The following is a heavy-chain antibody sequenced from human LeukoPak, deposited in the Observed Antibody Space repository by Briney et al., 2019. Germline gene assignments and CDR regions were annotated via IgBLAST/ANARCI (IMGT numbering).Heavy chain of an antibody. CDR3: ARDDVSNWSSDFDY. D-gene: IGHD6-13*01. V-gene: IGHV1-2*02. J-gene: IGHJ4*02. CDR2: INPYSSGT. CDR1: GGTFSNYA. Sequence: ASVKVSCKASGGTFSNYAINWVRQAPGQGLEWMGWINPYSSGTNYAQDFQGRVTMTRDTSINTAYMELSSLRSDDTAVYYCARDDVSNWSSDFDYWGQGTLVTVSS.